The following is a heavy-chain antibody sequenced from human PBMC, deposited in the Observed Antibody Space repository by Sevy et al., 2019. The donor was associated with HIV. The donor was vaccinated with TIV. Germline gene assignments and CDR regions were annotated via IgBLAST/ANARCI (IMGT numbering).Heavy chain of an antibody. D-gene: IGHD2-15*01. CDR1: GGSISSSNW. Sequence: SETLSLTCAVSGGSISSSNWWSWVRQPPGKGLEWIGEIYHSGSTNYNSSLKSRVTISVDKSKNTFSLKLSSVTAADTAVYYCARGPFYCSGGSCLVDIWGQGTMVTVSS. CDR3: ARGPFYCSGGSCLVDI. J-gene: IGHJ3*02. CDR2: IYHSGST. V-gene: IGHV4-4*02.